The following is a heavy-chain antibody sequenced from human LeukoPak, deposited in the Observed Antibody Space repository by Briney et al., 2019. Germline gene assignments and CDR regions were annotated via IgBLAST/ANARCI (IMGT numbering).Heavy chain of an antibody. V-gene: IGHV4-61*02. CDR2: IYISGST. J-gene: IGHJ4*02. Sequence: SETLSLTCTVSGASISSASYYWSWMRQPAGKGLEWIGRIYISGSTNYNPSLKSRATISVDTSKNQFSLKLSSVTAADTAVYYCARFADSSGYYLGEYYFDYWGQGTLVTVSS. CDR3: ARFADSSGYYLGEYYFDY. D-gene: IGHD3-22*01. CDR1: GASISSASYY.